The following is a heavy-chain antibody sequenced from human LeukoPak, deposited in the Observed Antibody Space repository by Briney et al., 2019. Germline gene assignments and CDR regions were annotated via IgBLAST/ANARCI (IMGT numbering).Heavy chain of an antibody. CDR2: IYYSGST. J-gene: IGHJ4*02. D-gene: IGHD1-26*01. CDR3: ARVAQPGSGSYHDPRNYFDY. V-gene: IGHV4-39*07. Sequence: SETLSLTCTVSGGSISSNSYYWGWIRQPPGKGLEWIGSIYYSGSTYYNPSLKSRVTISVDTSKNQFSLKLSSVTAADTAVYYCARVAQPGSGSYHDPRNYFDYWGQGTLVTVSS. CDR1: GGSISSNSYY.